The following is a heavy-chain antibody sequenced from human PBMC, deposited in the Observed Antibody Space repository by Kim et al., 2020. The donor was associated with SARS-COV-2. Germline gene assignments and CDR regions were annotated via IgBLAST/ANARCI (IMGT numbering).Heavy chain of an antibody. V-gene: IGHV4-39*01. Sequence: SETLSLTCTVSGGSISSSSYYWGWIRQPPGKGLEWIGSIYYSGSTYYNPSLKSRVTISVDTSKNQFSLKLSSVTAADTAVYYCARQTRITMVQGVIWHYYGMDVWGQGTTVTVSS. CDR3: ARQTRITMVQGVIWHYYGMDV. CDR2: IYYSGST. CDR1: GGSISSSSYY. D-gene: IGHD3-10*01. J-gene: IGHJ6*02.